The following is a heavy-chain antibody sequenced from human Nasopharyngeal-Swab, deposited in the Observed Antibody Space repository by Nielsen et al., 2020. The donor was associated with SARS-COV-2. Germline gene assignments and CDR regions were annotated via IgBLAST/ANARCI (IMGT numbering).Heavy chain of an antibody. CDR3: ARGQDGAAAAL. V-gene: IGHV4-59*12. Sequence: SETLSLTCKVSGGSISSYFWSWIRQSPGKRLEWLGHIYYGTTPNYNPSLESRVTISGDTSNNQFSLRLTSVTAADTAVYYCARGQDGAAAALWGQGTLVTVSS. J-gene: IGHJ4*02. CDR2: IYYGTTP. CDR1: GGSISSYF. D-gene: IGHD6-13*01.